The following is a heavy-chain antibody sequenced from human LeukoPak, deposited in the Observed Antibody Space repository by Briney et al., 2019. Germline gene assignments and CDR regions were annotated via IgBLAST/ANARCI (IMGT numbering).Heavy chain of an antibody. CDR1: GFTFSNYE. J-gene: IGHJ5*02. CDR3: ARGTIAVAGGVKWFDP. D-gene: IGHD6-19*01. V-gene: IGHV3-48*03. CDR2: ITNSGSTK. Sequence: GGSLRLSCAASGFTFSNYEMNWVRQAPGKGLEWVSYITNSGSTKYYADSVKGRFTISRDNAKNSLYLQMNSLRAEDTAVYYCARGTIAVAGGVKWFDPWGQGTLVTVSS.